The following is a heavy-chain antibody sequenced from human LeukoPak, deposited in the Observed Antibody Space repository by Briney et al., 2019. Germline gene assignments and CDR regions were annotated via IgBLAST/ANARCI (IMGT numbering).Heavy chain of an antibody. CDR3: ASSSGHGGGYYFDY. V-gene: IGHV4-30-4*01. CDR2: IYYRGTT. D-gene: IGHD6-19*01. CDR1: GGSLSSGNNY. J-gene: IGHJ4*02. Sequence: SETLSLTCTVSGGSLSSGNNYWSWIRQPPGKGLEWIGYIYYRGTTYYNPSLKGRVTISADTSKNQFSLKLTSVTAADTAVYYCASSSGHGGGYYFDYWGQGNLVTVPS.